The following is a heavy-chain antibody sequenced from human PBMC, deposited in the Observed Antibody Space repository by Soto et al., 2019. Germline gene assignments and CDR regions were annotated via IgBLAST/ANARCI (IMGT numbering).Heavy chain of an antibody. V-gene: IGHV3-13*04. CDR1: GFTFSSYD. CDR2: IGTAGDT. D-gene: IGHD1-26*01. J-gene: IGHJ4*02. Sequence: EVQLVESGGGLVQPGGSLRLSCAASGFTFSSYDMHWVRQATGKGLEWVSAIGTAGDTYYPGSVKGRFTISRENAKNSLYLQMNSLRAGDTAVYYCARGGVGVDYFDYWGQGTLVTVSS. CDR3: ARGGVGVDYFDY.